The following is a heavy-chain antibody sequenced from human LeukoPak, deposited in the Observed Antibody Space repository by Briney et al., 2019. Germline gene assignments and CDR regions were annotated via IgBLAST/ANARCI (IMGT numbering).Heavy chain of an antibody. V-gene: IGHV4-59*08. CDR2: IYYSGST. CDR1: GGSISSYY. J-gene: IGHJ4*02. Sequence: PSETLSLTCTVSGGSISSYYWSWIRQPPGKGLEWIGYIYYSGSTNYNPSLKSRVTISVDTSKNQFSLKLSSVTAADTAVYYCARRQVAAAGMDYFDYWGQGTLVTVSS. D-gene: IGHD6-13*01. CDR3: ARRQVAAAGMDYFDY.